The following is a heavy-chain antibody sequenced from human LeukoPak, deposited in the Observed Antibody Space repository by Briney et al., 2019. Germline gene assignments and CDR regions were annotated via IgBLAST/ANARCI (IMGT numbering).Heavy chain of an antibody. CDR3: ARDLKGQHQDAFDI. J-gene: IGHJ3*02. CDR1: GFTFSSYE. CDR2: ISSSGSTI. Sequence: GGSLRLSCAASGFTFSSYEIHWVRQAPGKGLEWVSYISSSGSTIKYADSVKGRFTISRGNAKNSLYLQMNSLRAEDTAIYYCARDLKGQHQDAFDIWGQGTMVTVSS. D-gene: IGHD6-13*01. V-gene: IGHV3-48*03.